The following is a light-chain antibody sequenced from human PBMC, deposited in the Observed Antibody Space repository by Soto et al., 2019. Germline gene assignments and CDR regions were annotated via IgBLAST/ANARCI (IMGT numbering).Light chain of an antibody. V-gene: IGLV2-23*02. Sequence: QSVLTQPASVSGSPGQSITISCTGTSSNVGSYNLVSWYQQHPGEAPKLIIYEVTKRPSGVSNRFSGSKSANTASLTISGLQPGDAADYHCCSYAGSDTMIFGGGTKVTVL. CDR3: CSYAGSDTMI. CDR1: SSNVGSYNL. CDR2: EVT. J-gene: IGLJ2*01.